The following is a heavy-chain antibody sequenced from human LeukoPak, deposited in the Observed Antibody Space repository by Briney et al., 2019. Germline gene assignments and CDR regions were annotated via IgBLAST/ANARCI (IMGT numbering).Heavy chain of an antibody. CDR3: ARGMGGPDY. D-gene: IGHD2-15*01. J-gene: IGHJ4*02. CDR2: ISYSGST. Sequence: SETLSLTCTVSGGSISSYYRSWIRQPPGKGLEWIGYISYSGSTNYNPSLKSRVTMSVDTSKNQFSLKLSSVTAADTAVYYCARGMGGPDYWGQGTLVTVSS. V-gene: IGHV4-59*01. CDR1: GGSISSYY.